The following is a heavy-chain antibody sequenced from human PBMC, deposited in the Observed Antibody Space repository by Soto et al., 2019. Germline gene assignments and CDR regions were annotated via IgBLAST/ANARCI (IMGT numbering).Heavy chain of an antibody. CDR1: GYTFTRYG. D-gene: IGHD2-21*02. CDR2: ISGYDGRT. CDR3: GREGDVPYYY. J-gene: IGHJ6*01. V-gene: IGHV1-18*01. Sequence: QVHLVQSGAEVKKPGASVKVSCKTSGYTFTRYGISWVRQAPGQGLEWMGWISGYDGRTNFAQKVQDRVTMTTDTSTSTVYMVLRGLSSDDTAVYYCGREGDVPYYY.